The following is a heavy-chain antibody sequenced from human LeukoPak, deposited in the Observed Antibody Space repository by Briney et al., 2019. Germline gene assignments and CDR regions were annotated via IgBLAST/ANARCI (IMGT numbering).Heavy chain of an antibody. CDR1: GYTFSTRT. Sequence: RTGGSLRLSCAASGYTFSTRTMNWVRQAPGKGLEWLSSIGSSSRDKYYADSVKGRFTISRDNANYSLYLQMNSLRAEDTAVYYCVGGDRREDWGHGTLVTVSS. J-gene: IGHJ4*01. V-gene: IGHV3-21*01. CDR2: IGSSSRDK. CDR3: VGGDRRED.